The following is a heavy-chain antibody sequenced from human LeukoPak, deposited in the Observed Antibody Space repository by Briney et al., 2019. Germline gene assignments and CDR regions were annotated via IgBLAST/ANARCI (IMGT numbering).Heavy chain of an antibody. V-gene: IGHV4-4*07. CDR3: ARDGGQLGASWWFDP. CDR2: IYTSGST. Sequence: SETLSLTCTVSGGSISSYYWSGIRQPAGKGLEWIGRIYTSGSTNYNPSLKSRVTMSVDTSKNQFSLKLSSVTAADTAVYYCARDGGQLGASWWFDPWGQGTLVTVSS. D-gene: IGHD1-26*01. CDR1: GGSISSYY. J-gene: IGHJ5*02.